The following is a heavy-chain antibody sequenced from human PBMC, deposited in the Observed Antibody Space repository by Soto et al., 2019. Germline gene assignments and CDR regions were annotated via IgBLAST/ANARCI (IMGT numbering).Heavy chain of an antibody. CDR2: IYSGGST. CDR3: ARGGTAMVPYFDY. Sequence: GGSLRLPCAASGFTVSSNYMSWVRQAPGKGLEWVSVIYSGGSTYYADSVKGRFTISRDNSKNTLYLQMNSLRAEDTAVYYCARGGTAMVPYFDYWGQGTLVTVSS. CDR1: GFTVSSNY. V-gene: IGHV3-66*01. J-gene: IGHJ4*02. D-gene: IGHD5-18*01.